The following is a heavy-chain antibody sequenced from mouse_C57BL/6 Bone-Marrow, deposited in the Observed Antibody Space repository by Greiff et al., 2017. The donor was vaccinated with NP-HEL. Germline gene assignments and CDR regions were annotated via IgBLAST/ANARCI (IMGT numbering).Heavy chain of an antibody. J-gene: IGHJ3*01. Sequence: VQLQQSGSELRSPGSSVKLSCKDFDSEVFPIAYMSWVRQKPGHGFEWIGGILPSIGRTIYGEKFEDKATLDADTLSNTAYLELNSLTSEESAIYYCARSRLRREFAYWGQGTLVTVSA. D-gene: IGHD2-4*01. CDR2: ILPSIGRT. CDR1: DSEVFPIAY. V-gene: IGHV15-2*01. CDR3: ARSRLRREFAY.